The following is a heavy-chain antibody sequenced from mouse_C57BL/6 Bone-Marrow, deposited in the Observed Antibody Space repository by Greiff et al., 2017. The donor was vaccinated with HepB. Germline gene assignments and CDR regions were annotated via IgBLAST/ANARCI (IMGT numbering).Heavy chain of an antibody. J-gene: IGHJ2*01. D-gene: IGHD2-4*01. CDR3: ARDYYDYDDYFDY. CDR1: GYSITSGYY. Sequence: EVQLQESGPGLVKPSQSLSLTCSVTGYSITSGYYWNWIRQFPGNKLEWMGYISYDGSNNYNPSLKNRISITRDTSKNQFFLKLNSVTTEDTATYYCARDYYDYDDYFDYWGQGTTLTVSS. V-gene: IGHV3-6*01. CDR2: ISYDGSN.